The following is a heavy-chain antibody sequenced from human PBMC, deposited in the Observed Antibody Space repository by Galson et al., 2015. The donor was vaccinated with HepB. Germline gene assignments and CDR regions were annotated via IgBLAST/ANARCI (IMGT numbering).Heavy chain of an antibody. CDR3: TGYDSSGYYAA. CDR1: GFSFSDSA. J-gene: IGHJ5*02. V-gene: IGHV3-73*01. Sequence: SLRLSCAASGFSFSDSAIHWVRQASGKGLEWVGRIKGKADDYATAYVSSVKGRFIISSDDSRNTAYLQMNYLKSEDTAVYFCTGYDSSGYYAAWGQGTLITVSS. D-gene: IGHD3-22*01. CDR2: IKGKADDYAT.